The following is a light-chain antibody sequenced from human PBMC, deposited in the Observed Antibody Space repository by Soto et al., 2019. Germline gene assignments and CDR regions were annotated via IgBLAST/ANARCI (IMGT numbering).Light chain of an antibody. Sequence: DSQMTQSPSTLSASVGDRVTITCRASQSISSWLAWYQQKPGKAPKLLIYKASTLESGVPSRFSGSGSGTEFTLTISSLQPDDSATYYCQQYDSYALTFGGGTKVEIK. V-gene: IGKV1-5*03. CDR2: KAS. CDR1: QSISSW. CDR3: QQYDSYALT. J-gene: IGKJ4*01.